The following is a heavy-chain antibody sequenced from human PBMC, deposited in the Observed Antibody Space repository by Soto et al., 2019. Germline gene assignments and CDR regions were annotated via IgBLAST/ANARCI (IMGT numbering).Heavy chain of an antibody. Sequence: SETLSLTCTVSGGSISSGGYYWSWIRQHPGKGPEWIGYIYYSGSTYYNPSLKSRVTISVDTSKNQFSLKLSSVTAADTAVYYCARGIPSAARHLTYYFDYWGQGTLVTVSS. J-gene: IGHJ4*02. CDR3: ARGIPSAARHLTYYFDY. CDR1: GGSISSGGYY. D-gene: IGHD6-6*01. V-gene: IGHV4-31*03. CDR2: IYYSGST.